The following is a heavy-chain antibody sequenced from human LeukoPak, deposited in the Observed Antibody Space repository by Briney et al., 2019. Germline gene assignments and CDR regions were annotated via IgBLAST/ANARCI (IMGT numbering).Heavy chain of an antibody. CDR2: IYTSGST. J-gene: IGHJ6*03. Sequence: SETLSLTCTLSGGSISSYYWSWIRQPAWEGLEWIWGIYTSGSTNYNPSLKSRVTMSVDTSKDQFSLKLGSVRAADPAVYYCARDFRLVGGRYMDVWGKGTTVTVSS. V-gene: IGHV4-4*07. CDR1: GGSISSYY. D-gene: IGHD3-10*01. CDR3: ARDFRLVGGRYMDV.